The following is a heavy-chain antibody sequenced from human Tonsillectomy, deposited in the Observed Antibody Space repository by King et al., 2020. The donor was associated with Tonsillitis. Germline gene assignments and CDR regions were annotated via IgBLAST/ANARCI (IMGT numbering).Heavy chain of an antibody. D-gene: IGHD3-16*01. CDR3: VKGYGGSED. J-gene: IGHJ4*02. Sequence: VQLVESGGGLVQPGGSLTLSCAVSGFTFSNQWMSWVRQAPTKGLEWGANIKQDGREKYYVDSVKGRFTISRNNAKNSLYLQMNSLRAEDTAVYYCVKGYGGSEDWGQGTLVTVSS. V-gene: IGHV3-7*03. CDR1: GFTFSNQW. CDR2: IKQDGREK.